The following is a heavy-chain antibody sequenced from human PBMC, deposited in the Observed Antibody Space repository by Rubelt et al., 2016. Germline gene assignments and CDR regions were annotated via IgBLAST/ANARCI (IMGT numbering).Heavy chain of an antibody. J-gene: IGHJ3*01. CDR3: AQVTSSFGGVLRDDAFDV. D-gene: IGHD3-16*01. Sequence: QITLKQSGPTLVKPTQTLTLTCTFSGFSLTTNGVGVGWIRQPPGGALEWLAIVYWDDDRRYTPSLKTRLTLTKDTSKNQVVLTMSEMDPVDTGTYYCAQVTSSFGGVLRDDAFDVWGQGTTVTVSP. V-gene: IGHV2-5*02. CDR2: VYWDDDR. CDR1: GFSLTTNGVG.